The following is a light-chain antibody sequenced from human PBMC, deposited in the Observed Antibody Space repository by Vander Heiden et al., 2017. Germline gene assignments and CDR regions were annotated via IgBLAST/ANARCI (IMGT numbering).Light chain of an antibody. CDR2: AAS. CDR3: QQSASTPPT. Sequence: DIQMTQSPSSLSASVGDRVTITCRASQSISSYLNWYQQKPGKAPKLLIYAASSLQSGVPSRFSGSGSGTDFTLTISSLQPEDFATYYCQQSASTPPTFRHGTKVDIK. V-gene: IGKV1-39*01. J-gene: IGKJ3*01. CDR1: QSISSY.